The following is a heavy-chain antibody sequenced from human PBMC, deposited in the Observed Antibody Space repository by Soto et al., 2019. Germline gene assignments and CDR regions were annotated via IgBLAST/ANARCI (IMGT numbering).Heavy chain of an antibody. Sequence: PGGSLRLSCAASGFSFSTYNMDWVRQAPGKGPEWIAYISTTSFTIYYADSVKGRFTISRDNDRSSLYLEMNRLRDEDTAVYYCARDRCYDGTCYSASDSWGQGTLVTVSS. D-gene: IGHD2-15*01. J-gene: IGHJ5*01. CDR3: ARDRCYDGTCYSASDS. CDR1: GFSFSTYN. CDR2: ISTTSFTI. V-gene: IGHV3-48*02.